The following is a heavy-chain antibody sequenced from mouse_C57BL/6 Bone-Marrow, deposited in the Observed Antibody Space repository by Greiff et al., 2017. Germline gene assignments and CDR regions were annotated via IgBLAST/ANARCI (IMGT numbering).Heavy chain of an antibody. CDR3: ARGCYYDYDFAY. CDR1: GYTFTSYG. D-gene: IGHD2-4*01. J-gene: IGHJ3*01. Sequence: QVQLQQSGAELARPGASVKLSCKASGYTFTSYGISWVKQRTGQGLEWIGEIYPRSGNTYYNEKFKGKATLTADKSSSTAYMELRSLTSEDSAVYFWARGCYYDYDFAYWGQGTLVTVSA. V-gene: IGHV1-81*01. CDR2: IYPRSGNT.